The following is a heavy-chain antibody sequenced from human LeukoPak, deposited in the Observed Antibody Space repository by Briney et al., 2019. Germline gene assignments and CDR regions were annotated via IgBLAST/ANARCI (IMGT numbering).Heavy chain of an antibody. CDR2: INYSGST. CDR1: GGSISSYY. D-gene: IGHD3-22*01. Sequence: SETLSLTCTVSGGSISSYYWSWIRQPPGKVLEWIGYINYSGSTNYNPSVKSRVTISVDTSKNQFSLKLSSVTAADTAVYYCARSGDSSGYYYGYFDYWGQGTLVTVSS. J-gene: IGHJ4*02. CDR3: ARSGDSSGYYYGYFDY. V-gene: IGHV4-59*01.